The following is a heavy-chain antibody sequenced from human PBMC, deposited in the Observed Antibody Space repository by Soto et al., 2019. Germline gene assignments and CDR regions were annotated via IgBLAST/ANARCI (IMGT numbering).Heavy chain of an antibody. CDR1: GFTLSNFW. CDR3: LVTTSAVDI. J-gene: IGHJ3*02. CDR2: IKQGGIER. Sequence: EVQLVESGGDLAQPGGSLRLSCAASGFTLSNFWVNWVRQAPGKGLEWVANIKQGGIERNYVDSVKGRFTISRDDTKNSLFLQMNNLRVEDSAIYYCLVTTSAVDIWGRGTTLTVSS. V-gene: IGHV3-7*01. D-gene: IGHD4-17*01.